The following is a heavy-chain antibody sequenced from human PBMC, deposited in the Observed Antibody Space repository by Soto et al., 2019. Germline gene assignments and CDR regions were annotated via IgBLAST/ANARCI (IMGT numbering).Heavy chain of an antibody. V-gene: IGHV4-4*07. Sequence: SETLSLTCTVSGGSIGGYYWSWIRQPAGKGLEWIGRMYNSERTNYNPSLKSRVTMSMDTSKNQFSLRLTSVTAADTAVYFCAREPLAHSYFDLWGQGTLVTVSS. CDR2: MYNSERT. CDR1: GGSIGGYY. CDR3: AREPLAHSYFDL. J-gene: IGHJ4*02.